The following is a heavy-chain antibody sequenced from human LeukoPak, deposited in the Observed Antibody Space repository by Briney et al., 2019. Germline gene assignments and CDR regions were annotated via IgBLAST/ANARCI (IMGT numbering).Heavy chain of an antibody. J-gene: IGHJ3*02. V-gene: IGHV1-69*13. D-gene: IGHD6-19*01. CDR3: AREGGWHDAFDI. CDR1: GGAFTSYA. CDR2: IIPICGTA. Sequence: ASVKVSFKASGGAFTSYANSWVRQAPGQGLEWMGGIIPICGTANYAQKFQGRVTITADESTSTAYMELSSLRSEDTAVYYCAREGGWHDAFDIWGQGTMVTVSS.